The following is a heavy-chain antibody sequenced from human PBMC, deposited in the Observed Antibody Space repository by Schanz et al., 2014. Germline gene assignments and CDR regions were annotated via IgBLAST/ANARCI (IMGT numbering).Heavy chain of an antibody. D-gene: IGHD4-17*01. CDR3: AKDPHRDYGGKPQTFDI. J-gene: IGHJ3*02. Sequence: QVQLVESGGGVVQPGRSLRLSCAASGFTFSAYGMHWVLQAPGKGLEWVAVIWFDGNNKFYADSVKGRFTISRDNSKNTLYLQMSSLRAEDTALYYCAKDPHRDYGGKPQTFDIWGQGTMVTVSS. V-gene: IGHV3-33*06. CDR1: GFTFSAYG. CDR2: IWFDGNNK.